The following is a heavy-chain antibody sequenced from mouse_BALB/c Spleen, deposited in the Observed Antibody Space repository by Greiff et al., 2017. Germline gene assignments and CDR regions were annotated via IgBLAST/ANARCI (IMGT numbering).Heavy chain of an antibody. D-gene: IGHD2-2*01. CDR3: ARVYYGYDGYAMDY. V-gene: IGHV5-6-3*01. CDR2: INSNGGST. CDR1: GFTFSSYG. Sequence: EVKLMESGGGLVQPGGSLKLSCAASGFTFSSYGMSWVRQTPDKRLELVATINSNGGSTYYPDSVKGRFTISRDNAKNTLYLQMSSLKSEDTAMYYCARVYYGYDGYAMDYWGQGTSVTVSS. J-gene: IGHJ4*01.